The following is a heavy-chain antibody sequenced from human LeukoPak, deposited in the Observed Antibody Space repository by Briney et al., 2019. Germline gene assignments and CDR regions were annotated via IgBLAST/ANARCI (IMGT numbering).Heavy chain of an antibody. CDR2: MNPNSGNT. V-gene: IGHV1-8*01. CDR3: ARVYMYGSHWFDP. Sequence: AASVKVSCKASGYTFTSYDINWVRQATGQGLEWMGWMNPNSGNTGYAQKFQGRVTMTRNTSISTAYMELSSLRSDDTAVYYCARVYMYGSHWFDPWGQGTLVTVSA. D-gene: IGHD2-8*01. J-gene: IGHJ5*02. CDR1: GYTFTSYD.